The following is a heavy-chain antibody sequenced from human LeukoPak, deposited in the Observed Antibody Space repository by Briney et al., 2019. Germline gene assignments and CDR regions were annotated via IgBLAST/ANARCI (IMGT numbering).Heavy chain of an antibody. CDR3: ASGIVVVTAAEYFQH. V-gene: IGHV3-11*04. CDR2: ISSSGSTI. Sequence: SGGSLRLSCAASGFTFSDYYMSWIRQAPGKGLEWVSYISSSGSTIYYADSVKGRFTISRDNAKNSLYLQMNSLRAEDTAVYYCASGIVVVTAAEYFQHWGRGTLVTVSS. CDR1: GFTFSDYY. D-gene: IGHD2-21*02. J-gene: IGHJ1*01.